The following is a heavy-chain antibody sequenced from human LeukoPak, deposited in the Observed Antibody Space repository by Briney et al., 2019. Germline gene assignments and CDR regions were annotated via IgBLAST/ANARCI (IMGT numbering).Heavy chain of an antibody. V-gene: IGHV4-39*02. CDR3: ARLNSGSYSDY. CDR2: IYYSGST. CDR1: SGSISSSSYY. J-gene: IGHJ4*02. Sequence: SETLSLTCTVSSGSISSSSYYLGWIRQPPGKGLEWIGSIYYSGSTYYNPSLKSRVTISVDTSKNHFSLKLSSVTAADTAVYYCARLNSGSYSDYWGQGTLVTVSS. D-gene: IGHD1-26*01.